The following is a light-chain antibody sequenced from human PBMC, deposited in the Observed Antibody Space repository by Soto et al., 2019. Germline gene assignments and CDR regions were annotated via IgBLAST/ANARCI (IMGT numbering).Light chain of an antibody. Sequence: QSALTQPASVSGSPGQSITISCTGTGSDVGGYNYVSWYQQHPGKAPKLMIYEVSNRPSGVSNRFSGSKSGNTASLTISGLQADDEADYYCSSYTSSSTLVFGGGTKVTVL. V-gene: IGLV2-14*01. CDR1: GSDVGGYNY. CDR3: SSYTSSSTLV. CDR2: EVS. J-gene: IGLJ3*02.